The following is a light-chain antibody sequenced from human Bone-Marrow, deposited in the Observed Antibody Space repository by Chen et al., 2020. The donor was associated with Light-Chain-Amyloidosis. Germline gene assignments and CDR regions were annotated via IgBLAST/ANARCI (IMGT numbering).Light chain of an antibody. CDR1: DSNIGTGYD. V-gene: IGLV1-40*01. CDR3: QSYDSSLIGSL. Sequence: SVLTQPPSVSGAPGQRVTISCTGSDSNIGTGYDVQWDQALPGKAPNLLIYGNNNRPAGVPDRFSGSRSGTSASLAITGLQAEDEADYYCQSYDSSLIGSLFGGGTKLTVL. J-gene: IGLJ2*01. CDR2: GNN.